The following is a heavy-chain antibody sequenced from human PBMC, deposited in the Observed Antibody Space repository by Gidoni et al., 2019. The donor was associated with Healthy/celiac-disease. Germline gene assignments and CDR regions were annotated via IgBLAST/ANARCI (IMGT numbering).Heavy chain of an antibody. V-gene: IGHV3-23*01. Sequence: EVQLLESGGGLVQPGGSLRLSCAATGFTFSSYAMSWVRQAPGKGLEWVSAISGSGGSTYYADSVKGRFTISRDNSKNTLYLQMNSLRAEDTAVYYCAKERAPGGMGAKRGMDVWGQGTTVTVSS. J-gene: IGHJ6*02. CDR2: ISGSGGST. CDR3: AKERAPGGMGAKRGMDV. CDR1: GFTFSSYA. D-gene: IGHD1-26*01.